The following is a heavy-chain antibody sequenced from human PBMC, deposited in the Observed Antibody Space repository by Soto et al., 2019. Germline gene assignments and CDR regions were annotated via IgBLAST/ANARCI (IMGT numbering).Heavy chain of an antibody. V-gene: IGHV1-46*01. CDR2: INPSSGAT. D-gene: IGHD2-21*02. CDR3: AKYCGGDCRNFDA. J-gene: IGHJ4*02. CDR1: GYNFIAYY. Sequence: ASVKVSCKASGYNFIAYYIYWVRQAPGQGPEWMGMINPSSGATNYAQKFQGRVTVTRDTSTSTAYLELSSLRSEDAAVYYCAKYCGGDCRNFDAWGKGTRITVSS.